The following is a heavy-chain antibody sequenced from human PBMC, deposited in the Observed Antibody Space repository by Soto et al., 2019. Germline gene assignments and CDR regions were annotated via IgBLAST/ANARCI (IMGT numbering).Heavy chain of an antibody. CDR1: GGSISSVSYY. Sequence: SETLSLTCSVSGGSISSVSYYWGWIRQPPGKGLEWIGSIYYSGSAYYSPSLKNRVTMSVDTSKNQLSLELRSVTAADTAVYYCARLHCNSPNCVPLDPWGQGTLVTVSS. D-gene: IGHD2-2*01. J-gene: IGHJ5*02. CDR3: ARLHCNSPNCVPLDP. CDR2: IYYSGSA. V-gene: IGHV4-39*01.